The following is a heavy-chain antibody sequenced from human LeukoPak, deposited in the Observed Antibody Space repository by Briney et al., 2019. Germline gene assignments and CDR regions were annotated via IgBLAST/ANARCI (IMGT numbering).Heavy chain of an antibody. J-gene: IGHJ4*02. D-gene: IGHD2-2*01. Sequence: ASVKVSCKASGYTFTGYYMHWVRQAPGQGLEWMGWINPNSGGTNYAHKFQGRVTMTRDTSISTAYMELSRLRSDDTAVYYCARSYCSSTSCFLDYWGQGTLVTVSS. CDR2: INPNSGGT. CDR3: ARSYCSSTSCFLDY. V-gene: IGHV1-2*07. CDR1: GYTFTGYY.